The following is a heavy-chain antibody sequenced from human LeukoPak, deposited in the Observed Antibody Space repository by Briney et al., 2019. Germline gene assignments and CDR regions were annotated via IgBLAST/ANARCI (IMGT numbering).Heavy chain of an antibody. CDR2: INSDGSST. D-gene: IGHD1-1*01. CDR1: GFTFSSYW. CDR3: ERGGKRGEDDAFDI. J-gene: IGHJ3*02. V-gene: IGHV3-74*01. Sequence: GGSLRLSCAASGFTFSSYWMHWVRQAPGKGLVWVSRINSDGSSTSYADSVKGRFTISRDNAKNTLYLQMNSLRAEDTAVYYWERGGKRGEDDAFDIGAKGKMVPVFS.